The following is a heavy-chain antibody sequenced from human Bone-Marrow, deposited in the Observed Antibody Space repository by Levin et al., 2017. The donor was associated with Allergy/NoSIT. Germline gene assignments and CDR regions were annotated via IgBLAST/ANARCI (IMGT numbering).Heavy chain of an antibody. CDR1: GGSITNKSYY. V-gene: IGHV4-39*01. J-gene: IGHJ4*02. D-gene: IGHD5-12*01. CDR2: LSYSGTT. CDR3: ARHVMNAYDELICFDY. Sequence: SETLSLTCTVSGGSITNKSYYWGWIRQSPGKGLEWIGSLSYSGTTFYNPSLKSRVTVSVDTSKNQFSLRLTSVTAADTTVYYCARHVMNAYDELICFDYWGQGTLVTVSS.